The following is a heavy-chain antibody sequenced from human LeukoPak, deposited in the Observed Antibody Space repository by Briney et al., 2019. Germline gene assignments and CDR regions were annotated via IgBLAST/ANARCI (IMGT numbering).Heavy chain of an antibody. CDR2: IYYSGST. Sequence: PSETLSLTCTVSGGSVSSGSYYWSWIRQPPGKGLEWIGYIYYSGSTNYNPSLKSRVTISVDTSKNQFSLKLSSVTAADTAVYYCARDARYYDSSGYYAFDIWGQGTMVTVSS. J-gene: IGHJ3*02. D-gene: IGHD3-22*01. V-gene: IGHV4-61*01. CDR3: ARDARYYDSSGYYAFDI. CDR1: GGSVSSGSYY.